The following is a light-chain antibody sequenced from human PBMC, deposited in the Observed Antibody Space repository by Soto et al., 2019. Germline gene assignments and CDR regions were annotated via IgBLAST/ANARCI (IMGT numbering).Light chain of an antibody. CDR3: QQSAGA. V-gene: IGKV3-15*01. CDR1: QSVSSN. CDR2: GAS. Sequence: EIVMTQSPATLSVSPGERATLSCRASQSVSSNLAWYQQKPGQAPRLLIYGASTRATGIPARFSGSGSGTEFTLTISSMQSEDFAVYYCQQSAGAFGKGTKVEIK. J-gene: IGKJ1*01.